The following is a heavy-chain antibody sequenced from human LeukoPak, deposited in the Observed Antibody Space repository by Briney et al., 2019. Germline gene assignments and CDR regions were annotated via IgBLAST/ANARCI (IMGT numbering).Heavy chain of an antibody. CDR1: GGSINSGDFF. CDR3: ARDGRDGYNLGSALDY. CDR2: ISHSGSI. J-gene: IGHJ4*02. Sequence: PSXALSLTCTVSGGSINSGDFFWGWLRQPPGKGLEWIATISHSGSIYYNPSLKSRVTISVDTSKNQFSLKLSSVTAADTAVYYCARDGRDGYNLGSALDYWGQGTLVTVSS. V-gene: IGHV4-30-4*08. D-gene: IGHD5-24*01.